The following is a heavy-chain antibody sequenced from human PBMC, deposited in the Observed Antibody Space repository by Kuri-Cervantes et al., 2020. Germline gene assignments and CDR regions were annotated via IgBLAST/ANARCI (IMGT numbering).Heavy chain of an antibody. J-gene: IGHJ6*02. CDR2: ISYDGSNK. V-gene: IGHV3-30-3*01. CDR1: GFTFSSYA. D-gene: IGHD6-19*01. CDR3: ARAYSSGWFYYYYYYGMDV. Sequence: GGSLRLSCAASGFTFSSYAMHWVRQAPGKGLEWVAVISYDGSNKYYADSVKGRFTISRDNSKNTLYLQMNSLRAEDTAVYYCARAYSSGWFYYYYYYGMDVWGQGTTVTVSS.